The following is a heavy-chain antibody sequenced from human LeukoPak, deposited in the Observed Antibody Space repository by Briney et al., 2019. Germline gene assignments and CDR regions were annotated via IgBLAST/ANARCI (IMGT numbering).Heavy chain of an antibody. V-gene: IGHV3-21*04. CDR2: ISSSSSYI. J-gene: IGHJ4*02. CDR3: ASGGAAAADY. D-gene: IGHD6-13*01. Sequence: PGGSLRLSCAASGFTFSSYSMNWVRQAPGKGLEWVSSISSSSSYIYYADSVKGRFTISRDNSKNTLYLQMNSLRAEDTAVYYCASGGAAAADYWGQGTLVTVSS. CDR1: GFTFSSYS.